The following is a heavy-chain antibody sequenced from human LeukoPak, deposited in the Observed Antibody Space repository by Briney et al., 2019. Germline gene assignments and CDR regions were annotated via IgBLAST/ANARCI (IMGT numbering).Heavy chain of an antibody. V-gene: IGHV4-39*01. CDR3: ARLYGGNSFYYYYYMDV. J-gene: IGHJ6*03. Sequence: SETLSLTCTVSGGSISSSSYYWGWIRQPPGKGPEWIGSIHYSGSTYYNPSLKSRVTISVDTSKNQFSLKLSSVTAADTAVYYCARLYGGNSFYYYYYMDVWGKGTTVTVSS. D-gene: IGHD4-23*01. CDR2: IHYSGST. CDR1: GGSISSSSYY.